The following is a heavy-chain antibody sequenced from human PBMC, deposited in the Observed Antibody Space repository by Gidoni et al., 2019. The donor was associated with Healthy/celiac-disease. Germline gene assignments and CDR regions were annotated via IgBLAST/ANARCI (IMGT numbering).Heavy chain of an antibody. CDR3: ARGPADCSSTSCYGSLDY. Sequence: QVQLVESGGGLVKPGGSLRLSCAASAFPFTSSYLSWFRQAPGTGLGWVSYISSSSSYTNYADSVKGRFTISRDNAKNSLYLQMNSLRAEDTAVYYCARGPADCSSTSCYGSLDYWGQGTLVTVSS. CDR1: AFPFTSSY. J-gene: IGHJ4*02. V-gene: IGHV3-11*06. CDR2: ISSSSSYT. D-gene: IGHD2-2*01.